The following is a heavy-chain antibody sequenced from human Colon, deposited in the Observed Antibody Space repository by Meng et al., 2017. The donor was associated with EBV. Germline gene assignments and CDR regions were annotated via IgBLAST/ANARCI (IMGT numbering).Heavy chain of an antibody. J-gene: IGHJ4*02. CDR3: TTLYGDFIS. V-gene: IGHV4-31*11. Sequence: QVQLQESGPGLVKPSXXXXLTCAVSGGSISSGGYYWSWVRHHPGKGLEWSGYIYYSGSTYYNPSLKSRVTISVDTSKNQFSLKLSSVTAADTAVYYCTTLYGDFISWGQGTLVTVSS. CDR2: IYYSGST. D-gene: IGHD4-17*01. CDR1: GGSISSGGYY.